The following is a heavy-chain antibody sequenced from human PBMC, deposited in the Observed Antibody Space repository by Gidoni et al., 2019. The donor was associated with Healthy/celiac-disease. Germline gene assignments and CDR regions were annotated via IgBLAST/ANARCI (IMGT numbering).Heavy chain of an antibody. J-gene: IGHJ4*02. V-gene: IGHV3-23*01. CDR2: ISGSGVRT. Sequence: EVQLLESGGGLVQPGGSLRPSCAASGFTFSSYAMSWVRQAPGKGLEWVSAISGSGVRTYYSDSVKGRFTISRDNSKNTLYLQMNSLRAEDTAVYYCAGTPYSSSLFDYWGQGTLVTVSS. CDR3: AGTPYSSSLFDY. CDR1: GFTFSSYA. D-gene: IGHD6-6*01.